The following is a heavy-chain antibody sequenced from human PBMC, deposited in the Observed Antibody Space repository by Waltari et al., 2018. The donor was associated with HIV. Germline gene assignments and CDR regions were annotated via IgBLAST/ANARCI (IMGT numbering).Heavy chain of an antibody. D-gene: IGHD3-9*01. J-gene: IGHJ6*02. V-gene: IGHV3-21*01. CDR3: ARDISYYYGMDV. Sequence: EVQLVESGGGLVKPGGSLRLSCAASGFTFSSYSMNWVRQAPGKGLGRVSSISSSSSYIYYADSAKGRFTISRDNAKNSLYLQMTSLRAEDTAVYYCARDISYYYGMDVWGQGTTVTVSS. CDR2: ISSSSSYI. CDR1: GFTFSSYS.